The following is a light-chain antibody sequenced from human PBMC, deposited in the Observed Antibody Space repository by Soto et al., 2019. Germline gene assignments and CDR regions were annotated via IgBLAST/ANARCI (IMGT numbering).Light chain of an antibody. V-gene: IGKV1-9*01. CDR1: QGISRY. J-gene: IGKJ4*01. Sequence: IQLTQSPSSLSAYVGDSVTITCRASQGISRYLSWYQQKPGRAPKLLISAASTLQSGVPARFSGSGSGTDFTLSITSLQPEDFATYYCQQLNTYPVTFGGGTKVDIK. CDR3: QQLNTYPVT. CDR2: AAS.